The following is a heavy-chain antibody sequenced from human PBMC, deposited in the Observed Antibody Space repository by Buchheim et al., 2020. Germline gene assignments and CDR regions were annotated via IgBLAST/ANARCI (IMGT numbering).Heavy chain of an antibody. CDR2: IKVDRNEQ. CDR3: ARAENGLRLLSY. D-gene: IGHD3-3*01. Sequence: VQLVESGGGVVQPGGSLRLSCEVSGFSLSDFWMRWVRQAPGKGLEWVASIKVDRNEQYYVDSVKGRFTISGDNAKNSLYLQMNSLRADDTAVYYCARAENGLRLLSYWGQGTL. V-gene: IGHV3-7*01. J-gene: IGHJ4*01. CDR1: GFSLSDFW.